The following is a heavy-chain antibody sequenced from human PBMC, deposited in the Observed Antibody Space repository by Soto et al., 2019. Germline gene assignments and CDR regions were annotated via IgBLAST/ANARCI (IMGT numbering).Heavy chain of an antibody. D-gene: IGHD4-17*01. CDR3: ARVGHYGDYDYYFDL. CDR1: GFTFSNYA. CDR2: ISIDGGTT. Sequence: EVQLVESGGGLVQPGGSLRLSCAASGFTFSNYAMHWVRQAPGKGLEYVSGISIDGGTTYYANSVKGRFTISRDNTKNTLYLQMGSLRAEDMAVYSCARVGHYGDYDYYFDLWGRGTLVTVSS. V-gene: IGHV3-64*01. J-gene: IGHJ2*01.